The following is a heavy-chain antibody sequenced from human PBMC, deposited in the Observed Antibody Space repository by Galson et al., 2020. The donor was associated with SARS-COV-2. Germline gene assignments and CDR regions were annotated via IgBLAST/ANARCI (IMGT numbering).Heavy chain of an antibody. CDR2: LYHNGTT. Sequence: SETLSLTCSVSGGSVTSAGFYWSWIRQHPGRGLEWIGVLYHNGTTYYNPSLKSRSAISVDTSKNHFSLRLTSVTAADTAVYYCANSYRTTIYSSPGAFDIWGLGTSVTVSS. D-gene: IGHD1-1*01. CDR3: ANSYRTTIYSSPGAFDI. V-gene: IGHV4-31*03. CDR1: GGSVTSAGFY. J-gene: IGHJ3*02.